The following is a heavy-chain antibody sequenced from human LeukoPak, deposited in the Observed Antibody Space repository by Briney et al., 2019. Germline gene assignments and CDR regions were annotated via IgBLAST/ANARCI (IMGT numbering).Heavy chain of an antibody. CDR3: AKVISSYSGYDSY. CDR1: GFTFNIYA. Sequence: GGSLRLSCAASGFTFNIYAMSWVRQAPGKGLEWVSTIRGSDGTTYYADSVKGRFTISRDNSKNTLYLQMDSLRAADTAVYYCAKVISSYSGYDSYWGQGTLVTVSS. D-gene: IGHD5-12*01. V-gene: IGHV3-23*01. CDR2: IRGSDGTT. J-gene: IGHJ4*02.